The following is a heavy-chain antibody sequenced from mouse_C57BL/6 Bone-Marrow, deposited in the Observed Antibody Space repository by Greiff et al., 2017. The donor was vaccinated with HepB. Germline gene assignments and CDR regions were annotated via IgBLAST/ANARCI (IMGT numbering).Heavy chain of an antibody. V-gene: IGHV5-4*03. CDR2: ISDGGSYT. CDR1: GFTFSSYA. Sequence: EVMLVESGGGLVKPGGSLKLSCAASGFTFSSYAMSWVRQTPEKRLEWVATISDGGSYTYYPDNVKGRFTISRDNAKNNLYLQMRHLKSEDTAMYYCARAWAYYAMDYWGQGTSVTVSS. CDR3: ARAWAYYAMDY. J-gene: IGHJ4*01.